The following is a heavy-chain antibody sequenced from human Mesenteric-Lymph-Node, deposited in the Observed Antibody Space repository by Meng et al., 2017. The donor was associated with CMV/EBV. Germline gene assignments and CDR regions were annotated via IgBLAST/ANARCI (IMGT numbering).Heavy chain of an antibody. J-gene: IGHJ4*02. Sequence: SGPTLVKPTQTLTLTCAFSGFSLSTSGVGVGWIRQPPGEALEWLALIFWNDDKRYSPSLKSRLTITKDTSKNQVVLTMTNMDPVDTATYYCAHRLTGSSPFGYWGQGALVTVSS. CDR2: IFWNDDK. CDR1: GFSLSTSGVG. D-gene: IGHD3-10*01. V-gene: IGHV2-5*01. CDR3: AHRLTGSSPFGY.